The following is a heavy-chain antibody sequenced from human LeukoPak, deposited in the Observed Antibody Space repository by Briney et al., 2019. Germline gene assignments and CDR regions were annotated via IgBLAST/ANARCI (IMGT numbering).Heavy chain of an antibody. V-gene: IGHV3-11*04. Sequence: GGSLRLSCVVSGFSVSDYDMSWIRQAPGRGLEWISYISSSGRLMKHLESVKGRFTMSRDDAKNSLFLEMTSLRVDDTAVYFCARDPGTTSDSWGQGTLVTVSS. D-gene: IGHD1-1*01. CDR3: ARDPGTTSDS. CDR1: GFSVSDYD. CDR2: ISSSGRLM. J-gene: IGHJ5*02.